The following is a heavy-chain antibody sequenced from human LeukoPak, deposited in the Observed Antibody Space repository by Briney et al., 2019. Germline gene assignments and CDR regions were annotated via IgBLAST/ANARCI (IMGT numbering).Heavy chain of an antibody. CDR1: GYTFTSYY. Sequence: ASVKVSCKASGYTFTSYYMHWVRQAPGQGLEWMGIINPSGGSTSYAQKLQGRVTMTRDMSTSTVYMELSSLRSEDTAVYYCASDGAHRDVLNAFDIWGQRTMVTVSS. J-gene: IGHJ3*02. V-gene: IGHV1-46*01. CDR3: ASDGAHRDVLNAFDI. D-gene: IGHD3-10*01. CDR2: INPSGGST.